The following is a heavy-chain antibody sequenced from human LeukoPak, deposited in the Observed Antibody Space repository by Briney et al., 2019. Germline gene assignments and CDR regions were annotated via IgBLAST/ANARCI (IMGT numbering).Heavy chain of an antibody. CDR1: GYSFTSYW. J-gene: IGHJ4*02. D-gene: IGHD1-26*01. CDR3: AGTPTTPGLIVDFDY. V-gene: IGHV5-10-1*01. CDR2: IDPSDSYT. Sequence: GESLRISCKGSGYSFTSYWISWVRQMPGKGLEWMGRIDPSDSYTNYSPSFQGHVTISADKSISTAYLQWSSLKASDTAMYYWAGTPTTPGLIVDFDYWGQGTLVTVSS.